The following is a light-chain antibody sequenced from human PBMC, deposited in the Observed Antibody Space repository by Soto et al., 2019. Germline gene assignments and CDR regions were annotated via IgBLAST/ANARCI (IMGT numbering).Light chain of an antibody. J-gene: IGKJ2*01. V-gene: IGKV3-20*01. CDR1: QSVSSSY. Sequence: DIVLTQSPGTLSLSPGERATLSCRASQSVSSSYLAWYQQKPGQAPRLLIYGASSRATGIPDRFSGSGSGTDFTLTISSLEPEDFAVYYCQQYGRSPHSFGQGTKMEIK. CDR3: QQYGRSPHS. CDR2: GAS.